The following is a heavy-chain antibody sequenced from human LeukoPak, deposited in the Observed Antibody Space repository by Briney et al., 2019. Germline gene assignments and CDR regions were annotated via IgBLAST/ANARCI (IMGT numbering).Heavy chain of an antibody. D-gene: IGHD3-3*01. J-gene: IGHJ3*02. V-gene: IGHV1-2*02. CDR3: ARDLNFWSGYPKGAFDI. Sequence: GASVKVSCKASGYTSTGYYMHWVRQAPGQGLEWMGWINPNSGGTNYAQKFQGRVTMTRDTSISTAYMELSRLRSDDTAVYYCARDLNFWSGYPKGAFDIWGQGTMVTVSS. CDR1: GYTSTGYY. CDR2: INPNSGGT.